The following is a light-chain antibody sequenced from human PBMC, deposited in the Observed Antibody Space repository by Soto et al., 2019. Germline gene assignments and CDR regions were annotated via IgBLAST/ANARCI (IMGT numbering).Light chain of an antibody. Sequence: EVLMTQSPSTVPVSLGGRVALSCRASQSIGINLAWYQQKPGQPPRLLIYEASNRDTGVPTRFSGSGSGTEFTLTITSLQSEDFAVYYCQQYNHWPPWTFGQGTKVDIK. CDR2: EAS. V-gene: IGKV3D-15*01. J-gene: IGKJ1*01. CDR3: QQYNHWPPWT. CDR1: QSIGIN.